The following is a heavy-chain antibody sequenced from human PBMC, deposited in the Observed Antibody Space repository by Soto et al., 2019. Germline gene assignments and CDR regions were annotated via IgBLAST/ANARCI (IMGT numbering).Heavy chain of an antibody. D-gene: IGHD2-15*01. J-gene: IGHJ4*02. CDR3: ARQRRYCSGITCYKDFDY. V-gene: IGHV4-39*01. CDR1: GGSMSSTSYY. CDR2: IYYAGAT. Sequence: SETLSLTCTVSGGSMSSTSYYWGWIRQPPGRGLEWIGSIYYAGATYYNPSLRSRAAMSVDTSRNQFSLSLNSVTAADTALYYCARQRRYCSGITCYKDFDYWGQGTLVTLSS.